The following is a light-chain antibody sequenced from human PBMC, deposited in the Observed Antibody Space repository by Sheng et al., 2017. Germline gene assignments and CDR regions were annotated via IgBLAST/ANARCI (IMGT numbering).Light chain of an antibody. J-gene: IGLJ1*01. CDR2: DVN. CDR1: SSDIGAYNY. V-gene: IGLV2-14*03. Sequence: QSALTQPASVSGSPGQSITISCTGSSSDIGAYNYVSWYQQTPGEAPKPLIYDVNNRPSGVSNRFSGSKSGNTASLTISGLQAEDEADYYCSSYTSSSTYVFGTGTKVTVL. CDR3: SSYTSSSTYV.